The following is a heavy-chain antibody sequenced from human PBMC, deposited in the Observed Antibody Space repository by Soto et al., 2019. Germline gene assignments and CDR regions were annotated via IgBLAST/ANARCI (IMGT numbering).Heavy chain of an antibody. CDR2: INPNSGGT. CDR1: GYTFSGFY. D-gene: IGHD6-19*01. V-gene: IGHV1-2*02. J-gene: IGHJ4*02. Sequence: ASVKVSCKASGYTFSGFYMHWVRQAPGQGLEWMGWINPNSGGTKSAEKFQGRVTMTRDTSISTAYMELSRLTSDDTAVYYCASAAVTVTAGLDFWGQGTQVTVSS. CDR3: ASAAVTVTAGLDF.